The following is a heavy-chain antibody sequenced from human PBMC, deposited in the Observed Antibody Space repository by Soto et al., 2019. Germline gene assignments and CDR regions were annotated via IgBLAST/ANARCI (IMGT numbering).Heavy chain of an antibody. J-gene: IGHJ6*02. CDR2: IFHDGSDK. CDR3: ANRQSGGYRHVDV. D-gene: IGHD2-15*01. V-gene: IGHV3-30*18. CDR1: GFTFSHYA. Sequence: GGSLRLSCVASGFTFSHYAMHWVRQAPGKGLEWVALIFHDGSDKYYADSVKGRFAISRDNLKNTLYLQMNSLRVDDTAVYYCANRQSGGYRHVDVWGQGTTVTVSS.